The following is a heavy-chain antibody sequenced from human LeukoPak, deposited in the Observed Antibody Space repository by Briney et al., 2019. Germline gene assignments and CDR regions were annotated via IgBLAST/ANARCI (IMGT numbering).Heavy chain of an antibody. J-gene: IGHJ5*02. D-gene: IGHD3-10*01. V-gene: IGHV4-59*01. Sequence: PSETLSLTCTDSGGSISSYYWSWIRQPPGKGLEWIGYIYYSGSTNYNPSLKSRVTISVDTSKNQFSLKLSSVTAADTAVYYCARALSQASGTRTEGGSGWFDPWGQGTLVTVSS. CDR2: IYYSGST. CDR3: ARALSQASGTRTEGGSGWFDP. CDR1: GGSISSYY.